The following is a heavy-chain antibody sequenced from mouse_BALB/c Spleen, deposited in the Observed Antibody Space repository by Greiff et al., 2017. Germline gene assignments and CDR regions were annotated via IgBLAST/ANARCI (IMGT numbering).Heavy chain of an antibody. D-gene: IGHD2-3*01. CDR1: GYSITSDYA. Sequence: EVKLMESGPGLVKPSQSLSLTCTVTGYSITSDYAWNWIRQFPGNKLEWMGYISYSGSTSYNPSLKSRISITRDTSKNQFFLQLNSVTTEDTATYYCAGGYYAWFAYWGQGTLVTVSA. J-gene: IGHJ3*01. CDR2: ISYSGST. V-gene: IGHV3-2*02. CDR3: AGGYYAWFAY.